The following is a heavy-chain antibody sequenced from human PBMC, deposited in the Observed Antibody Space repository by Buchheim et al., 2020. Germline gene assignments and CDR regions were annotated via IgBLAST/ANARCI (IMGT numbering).Heavy chain of an antibody. CDR2: IKPSGGST. CDR1: GYTFTSYY. Sequence: QVQLVQSGAEVKKPGASVKASCKASGYTFTSYYMHWVRQAPGQGLEWTGIIKPSGGSTSYAQKFQGRVTTTRDTSTSTVYMELSSLRSEDTAVYYCALVGQSGYDFGDFDYWGQGTL. J-gene: IGHJ4*02. D-gene: IGHD5-12*01. CDR3: ALVGQSGYDFGDFDY. V-gene: IGHV1-46*01.